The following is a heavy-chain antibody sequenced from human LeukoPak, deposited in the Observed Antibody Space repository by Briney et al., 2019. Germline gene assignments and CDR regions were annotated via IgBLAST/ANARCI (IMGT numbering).Heavy chain of an antibody. J-gene: IGHJ4*02. D-gene: IGHD1-1*01. CDR2: IYYSGST. V-gene: IGHV4-59*08. Sequence: SETLSLTCTVSGGSISSYYWSWIRQPPGKGLEWIGYIYYSGSTNYNPSLKSRVTISVDTSKNQFSLKLNSVTAADTAVYFCARRAYSAAYWKHFDYWGQGTLVTVSS. CDR1: GGSISSYY. CDR3: ARRAYSAAYWKHFDY.